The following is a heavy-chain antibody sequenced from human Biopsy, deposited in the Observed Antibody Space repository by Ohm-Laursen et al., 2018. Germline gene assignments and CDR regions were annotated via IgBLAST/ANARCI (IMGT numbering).Heavy chain of an antibody. D-gene: IGHD6-6*01. V-gene: IGHV3-21*01. CDR3: ARDSSRRAREGGMDV. CDR1: GFSVSSYD. J-gene: IGHJ6*02. CDR2: ISETSSHI. Sequence: SLRLSCAASGFSVSSYDMNWVRQAPGKGLEWISYISETSSHIYAAGSVRGRFTVARDIAKNLLYLQLNSLRVEDTVVYYCARDSSRRAREGGMDVWGQGTTVTVSS.